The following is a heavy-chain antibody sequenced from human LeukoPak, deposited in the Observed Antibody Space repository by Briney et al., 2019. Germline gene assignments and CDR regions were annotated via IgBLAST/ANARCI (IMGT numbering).Heavy chain of an antibody. Sequence: SETLSLTCTVSGVSISSGSYYWSWIRQPAGKGLEWIGRIYTSGSTNYNPSLRSRVTLSVETSKNQFSLKLTSVTDADAAVYYCARGFGSPDYWGQGTLVTVSS. CDR1: GVSISSGSYY. CDR3: ARGFGSPDY. J-gene: IGHJ4*02. CDR2: IYTSGST. V-gene: IGHV4-61*02. D-gene: IGHD1-26*01.